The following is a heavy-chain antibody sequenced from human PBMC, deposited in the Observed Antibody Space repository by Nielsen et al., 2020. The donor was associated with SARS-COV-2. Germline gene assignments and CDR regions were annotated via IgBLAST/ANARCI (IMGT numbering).Heavy chain of an antibody. CDR3: ARDTGRRNSGYDG. Sequence: SETLSLTCTVSGGSISSGGYYWSWIRQHPGKGLEWIGYIYYSGSTYYNPSLKSRVTISVDTSKNQFSLKLSSVTAADTAVYYCARDTGRRNSGYDGWGQGTLVTVSS. J-gene: IGHJ4*02. CDR1: GGSISSGGYY. V-gene: IGHV4-31*03. D-gene: IGHD5-12*01. CDR2: IYYSGST.